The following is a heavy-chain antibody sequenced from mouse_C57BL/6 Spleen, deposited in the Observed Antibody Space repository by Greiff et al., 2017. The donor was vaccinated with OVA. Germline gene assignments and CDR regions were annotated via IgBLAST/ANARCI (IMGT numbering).Heavy chain of an antibody. CDR3: ARFGGRSWYFDV. D-gene: IGHD1-1*02. CDR1: GYTFTSYW. CDR2: IYPGSGST. V-gene: IGHV1-55*01. J-gene: IGHJ1*03. Sequence: VQLQQPGAELVKPGASVKMSCKASGYTFTSYWITWVKQRPGHGLEWIGDIYPGSGSTNYNEKFKSKATLTVDTSSSTAYMQLSSLTSEDSAVYYCARFGGRSWYFDVWGTGTTVTVSS.